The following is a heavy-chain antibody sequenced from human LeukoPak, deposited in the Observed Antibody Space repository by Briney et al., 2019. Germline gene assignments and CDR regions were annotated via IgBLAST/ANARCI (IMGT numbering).Heavy chain of an antibody. D-gene: IGHD2-15*01. Sequence: GGSLRHSCAASGFTFSSYWMHWVRQAPGKGLVWVSRINSDGRYTNYADPVKGPFTISRDNAKNTVYLQMNSLRAEETAVYYCARGGSCSGGTCYSGKDNWFDPWGQGTLVTVSS. CDR3: ARGGSCSGGTCYSGKDNWFDP. CDR1: GFTFSSYW. CDR2: INSDGRYT. V-gene: IGHV3-74*01. J-gene: IGHJ5*02.